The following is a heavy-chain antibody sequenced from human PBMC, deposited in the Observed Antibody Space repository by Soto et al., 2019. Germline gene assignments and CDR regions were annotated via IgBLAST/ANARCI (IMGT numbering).Heavy chain of an antibody. D-gene: IGHD3-22*01. CDR2: IIPIFGTT. CDR1: GGTFSSYG. CDR3: ARGPDYYDSSGYPWYFDL. Sequence: QVQLVQSGAEVKKPGSSVKVSCKASGGTFSSYGISWVRQAPGQGLEWMGGIIPIFGTTNYAQKFQGRVTITADESTSTAYMELSSLRSEDTAVYYCARGPDYYDSSGYPWYFDLCGRGTLVTVSS. J-gene: IGHJ2*01. V-gene: IGHV1-69*12.